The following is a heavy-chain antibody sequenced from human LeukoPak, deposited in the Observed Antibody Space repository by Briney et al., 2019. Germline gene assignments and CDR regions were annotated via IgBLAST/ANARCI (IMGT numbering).Heavy chain of an antibody. J-gene: IGHJ4*02. CDR1: GFTFGSNA. CDR2: IFGSGGSP. D-gene: IGHD5-18*01. CDR3: GKTTVGYSSGQKPAWPVDY. Sequence: GGSLRLSCEASGFTFGSNAMYWVRQAPGKGLEWVAGIFGSGGSPHYADPVKGRFTISRDNSRNTVYMQLNTPRAEDTAVYYCGKTTVGYSSGQKPAWPVDYWGQGTLVTVSS. V-gene: IGHV3-23*01.